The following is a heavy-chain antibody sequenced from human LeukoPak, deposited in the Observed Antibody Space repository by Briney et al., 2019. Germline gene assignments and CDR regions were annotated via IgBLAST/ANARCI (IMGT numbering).Heavy chain of an antibody. V-gene: IGHV3-30*02. CDR2: IRNDGSNK. CDR1: GFTFSSYG. CDR3: AKDLAVAGENYYYYGMDV. Sequence: GGSLRLSCAASGFTFSSYGMHWVRQAPGKGLEWVAFIRNDGSNKYYADSVKGRVTISRDNSKNTLYLQMNSLRAEDTAVYYCAKDLAVAGENYYYYGMDVWGQGTTVTVSS. D-gene: IGHD6-19*01. J-gene: IGHJ6*02.